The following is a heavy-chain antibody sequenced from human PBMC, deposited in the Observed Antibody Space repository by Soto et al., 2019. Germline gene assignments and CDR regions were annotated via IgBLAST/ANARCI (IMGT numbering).Heavy chain of an antibody. CDR3: ATGVYSGYEHFDY. J-gene: IGHJ4*02. CDR2: ISGYNGNT. V-gene: IGHV1-18*01. CDR1: GYTFRSYG. Sequence: ASVKVSCKASGYTFRSYGISWVRQAPGQGLEWMGWISGYNGNTHYSQKFQGKVTMTTDTSTDTAYMELSNLRSEDTAVYYCATGVYSGYEHFDYWGQGTLVTVSS. D-gene: IGHD5-12*01.